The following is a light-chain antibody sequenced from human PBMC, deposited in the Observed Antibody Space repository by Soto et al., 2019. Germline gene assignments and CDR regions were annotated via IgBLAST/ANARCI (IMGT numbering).Light chain of an antibody. Sequence: EIVMTQSPATLSVSPGERATLSCRASQSGNIYLAWYQQKPGQAPRLLIFGASYRATGIPARFSGSGSGTEFNLTISSLQSEDFAVYFCQQYDDWLRLTFGGGTKVDI. J-gene: IGKJ4*01. CDR2: GAS. V-gene: IGKV3D-15*01. CDR3: QQYDDWLRLT. CDR1: QSGNIY.